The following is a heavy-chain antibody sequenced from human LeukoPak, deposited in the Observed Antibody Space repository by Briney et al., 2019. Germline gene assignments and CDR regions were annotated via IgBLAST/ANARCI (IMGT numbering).Heavy chain of an antibody. CDR2: IYYTGRI. Sequence: SETLSLTCAVSGGSINSHDWDWIRQPPGKGLQWVGDIYYTGRINYNPSLKSRVTITLDTSKDNLSLYLTPVLAPDTAIYYCVRRDTGWNYFDYWGQGILVTVSS. CDR3: VRRDTGWNYFDY. J-gene: IGHJ4*02. CDR1: GGSINSHD. D-gene: IGHD6-19*01. V-gene: IGHV4-59*08.